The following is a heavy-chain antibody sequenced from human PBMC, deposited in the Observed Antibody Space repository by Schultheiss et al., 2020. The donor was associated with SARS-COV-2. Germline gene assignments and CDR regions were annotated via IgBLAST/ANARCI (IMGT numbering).Heavy chain of an antibody. CDR1: GYSFTSYW. J-gene: IGHJ4*02. CDR2: IYPGDSDT. D-gene: IGHD2-15*01. V-gene: IGHV5-51*01. CDR3: ARQGGSFSGRLDY. Sequence: GGSLRLSCKGSGYSFTSYWIGWVRQMPGKGLEWMGIIYPGDSDTNYSPSFQGHVTISADKSISTAYLQWSSLKASDTAMYYCARQGGSFSGRLDYWGQGTLVTVSS.